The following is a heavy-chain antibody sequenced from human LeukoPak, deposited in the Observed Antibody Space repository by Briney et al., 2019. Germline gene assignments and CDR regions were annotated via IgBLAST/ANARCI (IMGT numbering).Heavy chain of an antibody. CDR2: INQDGNEK. CDR3: ARDASGSYYDY. D-gene: IGHD1-26*01. J-gene: IGHJ4*02. CDR1: GFTFSTNW. Sequence: GGSLRLSCEASGFTFSTNWMTWVRQAPGKGLEWVANINQDGNEKYYVDSVKGRFTISRDNAKNSLYLQMDSLRAEDTAMYYCARDASGSYYDYWGQGTLVTVSS. V-gene: IGHV3-7*01.